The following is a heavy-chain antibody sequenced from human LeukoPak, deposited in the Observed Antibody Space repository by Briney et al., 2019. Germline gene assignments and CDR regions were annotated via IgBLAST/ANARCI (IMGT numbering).Heavy chain of an antibody. Sequence: VGCLRLSCAASGFTFKTNAMSWVPQAPGKGGGWVSAISGRTGGTYYADSVKGRFTISRDNSKSTLYLQMDSLRAEDTAVYYCAKCGNSGCHLIDYWGQGTLVTVSS. CDR3: AKCGNSGCHLIDY. CDR1: GFTFKTNA. J-gene: IGHJ4*02. D-gene: IGHD5-12*01. V-gene: IGHV3-23*01. CDR2: ISGRTGGT.